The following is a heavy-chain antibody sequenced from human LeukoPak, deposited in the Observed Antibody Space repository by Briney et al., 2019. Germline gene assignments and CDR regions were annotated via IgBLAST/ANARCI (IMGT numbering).Heavy chain of an antibody. CDR3: ARAVVRGRNYYYMDV. CDR2: IIPIFGTA. CDR1: GGTFSSYA. J-gene: IGHJ6*03. Sequence: SVKVSCKASGGTFSSYAISWVRQAPGQGLEWMGGIIPIFGTANYAQKFQGRVTITADKSTSTAYMELSSLRSEDTAVYYCARAVVRGRNYYYMDVWGKGTTVTVSS. D-gene: IGHD3-10*01. V-gene: IGHV1-69*06.